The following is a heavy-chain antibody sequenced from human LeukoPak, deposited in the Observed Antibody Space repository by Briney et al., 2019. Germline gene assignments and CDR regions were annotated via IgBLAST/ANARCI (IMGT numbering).Heavy chain of an antibody. CDR3: AKGSYCSGGSCYLYYYYMDV. Sequence: GRSLRLSCAASGFTFDDYAMHWVRQAPGKGLEWVSLISWDGGSTYYADSVKGRFTISRDNSKNSLYLQMNSLRAEDTALYYCAKGSYCSGGSCYLYYYYMDVWGKGTTVTVSS. V-gene: IGHV3-43D*03. CDR1: GFTFDDYA. D-gene: IGHD2-15*01. J-gene: IGHJ6*03. CDR2: ISWDGGST.